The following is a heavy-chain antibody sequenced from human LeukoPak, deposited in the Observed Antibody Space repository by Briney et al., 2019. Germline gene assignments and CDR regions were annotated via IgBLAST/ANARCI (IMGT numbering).Heavy chain of an antibody. CDR3: AREGVYYYDSSGFYYFDY. CDR2: INWNGGST. CDR1: GFTFDDYG. Sequence: PGGSLRLSCAASGFTFDDYGMSWVRQAPGKGLEWVSGINWNGGSTGYADSVKGRFTISRDNAKNSLYLQMNSLRAEDTALYYCAREGVYYYDSSGFYYFDYWGQGTLVTVSS. V-gene: IGHV3-20*04. J-gene: IGHJ4*02. D-gene: IGHD3-22*01.